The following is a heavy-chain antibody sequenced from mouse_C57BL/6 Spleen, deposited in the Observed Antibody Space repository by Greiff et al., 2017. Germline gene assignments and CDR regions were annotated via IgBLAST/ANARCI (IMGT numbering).Heavy chain of an antibody. D-gene: IGHD2-12*01. CDR3: ARDGRRGFAY. J-gene: IGHJ3*01. V-gene: IGHV1-9*01. Sequence: QVQLQQSGAELMKPGASVKFSCTASGFTFTGYWIQWVKQRPGHGLEWIGRILPGSGGTNYNEKFKGKATVTADTSSNTAYMQLSSLTTEDSAIYDCARDGRRGFAYWGQGTLVTVSA. CDR2: ILPGSGGT. CDR1: GFTFTGYW.